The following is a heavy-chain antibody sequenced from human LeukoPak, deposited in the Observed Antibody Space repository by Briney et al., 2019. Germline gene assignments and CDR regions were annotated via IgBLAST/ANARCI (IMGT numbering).Heavy chain of an antibody. CDR3: ARVFYYGSGRLPS. J-gene: IGHJ5*02. D-gene: IGHD3-10*01. CDR2: IIPILGIA. V-gene: IGHV1-69*04. Sequence: SVKVSCKASGGTFSSYAISWVRQAPGQGLEWMGRIIPILGIANYAQKFQGRVTITADKSTSTAYMELSSLRSEDTAVYYCARVFYYGSGRLPSWGRGTLVTVSS. CDR1: GGTFSSYA.